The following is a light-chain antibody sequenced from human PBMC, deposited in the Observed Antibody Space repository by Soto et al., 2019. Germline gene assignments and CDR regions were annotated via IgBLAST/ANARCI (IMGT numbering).Light chain of an antibody. J-gene: IGKJ1*01. V-gene: IGKV3-11*01. CDR2: DAS. Sequence: EIVLTQSPVTLSLSPGERAALSCRASQSVSSYLAWYQQKPGQAPSLLIYDASNKATGIPARFSGSGYGTDFTLSISSLEPEDVAVYYCQHRGHAPPWTLGQRTTVEIK. CDR1: QSVSSY. CDR3: QHRGHAPPWT.